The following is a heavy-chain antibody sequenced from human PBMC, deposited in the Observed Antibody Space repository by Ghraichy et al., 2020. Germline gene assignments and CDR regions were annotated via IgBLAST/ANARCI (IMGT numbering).Heavy chain of an antibody. CDR2: IYYSGST. CDR1: GGSISSSSYY. D-gene: IGHD2-2*01. J-gene: IGHJ6*02. CDR3: VGISRRTGVPAADIYYGMDV. Sequence: SETLSLTCTVSGGSISSSSYYWGWIRQPPGKGLEWIGSIYYSGSTYYNPSLKSRVTISVDTSKNQFSLKLSSVTAADTAVYYCVGISRRTGVPAADIYYGMDVWGQGSTVTVSS. V-gene: IGHV4-39*01.